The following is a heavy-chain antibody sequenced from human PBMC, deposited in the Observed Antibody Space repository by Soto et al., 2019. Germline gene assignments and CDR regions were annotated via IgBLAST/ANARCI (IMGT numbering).Heavy chain of an antibody. D-gene: IGHD3-22*01. CDR2: NSGST. V-gene: IGHV4-39*01. Sequence: QLQLQESGPGLVKPSETLSLTCTVSGGSISTSSYYWGWIRQPPGKGLEWIGSNSGSTYYNPSLKSRVTISVDTSKNQFSLTLSSVTAADTAVYYCARDYDSSGDYWGQGTLVTVSS. CDR1: GGSISTSSYY. J-gene: IGHJ4*02. CDR3: ARDYDSSGDY.